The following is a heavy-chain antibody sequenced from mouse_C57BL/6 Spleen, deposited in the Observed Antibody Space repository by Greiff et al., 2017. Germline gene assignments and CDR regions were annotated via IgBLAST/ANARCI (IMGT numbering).Heavy chain of an antibody. CDR1: GYAFSSYW. D-gene: IGHD1-1*01. CDR3: ARSDYYGSSYNY. CDR2: IYPGDGDT. J-gene: IGHJ2*01. V-gene: IGHV1-80*01. Sequence: QVQLQQSGAELVKPGASVKISCKASGYAFSSYWMNWVKQRPGKGLEWIGQIYPGDGDTNYNGKFKGKATLTADKTASTAYIHLRSLTSEDSAVYVCARSDYYGSSYNYWGQGTTLTVAS.